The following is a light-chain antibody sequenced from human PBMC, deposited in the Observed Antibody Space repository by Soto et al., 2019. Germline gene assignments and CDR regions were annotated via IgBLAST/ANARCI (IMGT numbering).Light chain of an antibody. V-gene: IGKV1-5*03. Sequence: DIQMTQSPSTLSASVGDRVTITCRASQSIDSWLAWYQQKPGRAPKLLIYKASSLESGVPLRFSGSGSGTEFTLTISSLQPEDFATYYCQQHNTYPGTFGQGTKVEIK. J-gene: IGKJ1*01. CDR1: QSIDSW. CDR2: KAS. CDR3: QQHNTYPGT.